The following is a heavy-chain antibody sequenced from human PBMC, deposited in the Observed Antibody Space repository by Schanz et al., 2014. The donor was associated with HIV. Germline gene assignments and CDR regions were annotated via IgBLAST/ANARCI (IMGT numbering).Heavy chain of an antibody. CDR3: ATPPLVSSGGSCYRDHSYYGMDV. V-gene: IGHV3-30*03. Sequence: EQLLESGGGLVQPGESLRLSCVGSGFTFSSYGMHWVRQAPGKGLEWVSVISYDGSNKYYADSVKGRFTISRDNSKNTLFLQMNSLRAADTAVYYCATPPLVSSGGSCYRDHSYYGMDVWGQGTTVTVSS. CDR1: GFTFSSYG. CDR2: ISYDGSNK. J-gene: IGHJ6*02. D-gene: IGHD2-15*01.